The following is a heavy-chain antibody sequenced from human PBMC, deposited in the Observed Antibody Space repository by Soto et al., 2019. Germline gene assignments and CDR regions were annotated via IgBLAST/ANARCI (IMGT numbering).Heavy chain of an antibody. D-gene: IGHD4-17*01. CDR1: GDSINSGSYY. J-gene: IGHJ4*02. CDR3: ARTSTVVSVDY. V-gene: IGHV4-31*03. Sequence: NPSETLSLTCTVSGDSINSGSYYWSWIRQHPGKGLEWIEYIYYTGNTYYNPSLKSRLTISLDTSENQFSLNLSSVTAADTAVYYCARTSTVVSVDYWGQGTMVTVSS. CDR2: IYYTGNT.